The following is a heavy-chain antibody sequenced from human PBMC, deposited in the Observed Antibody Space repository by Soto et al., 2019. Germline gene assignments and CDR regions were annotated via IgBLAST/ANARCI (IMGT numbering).Heavy chain of an antibody. J-gene: IGHJ4*01. CDR2: IYHSGST. Sequence: SETLSLTCDVSGGSFNSDYWNWIRQPPGKGLEWIGEIYHSGSTDYNPSLKSRVTISVDTSKNQFSLRLRSVTAADTAVYYCASARWDYWGHGTLVTVFS. CDR1: GGSFNSDY. V-gene: IGHV4-34*01. CDR3: ASARWDY.